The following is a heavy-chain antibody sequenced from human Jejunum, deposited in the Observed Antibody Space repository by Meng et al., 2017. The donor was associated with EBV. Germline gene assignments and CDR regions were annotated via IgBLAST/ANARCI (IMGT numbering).Heavy chain of an antibody. J-gene: IGHJ4*02. CDR2: ISNDGNNK. V-gene: IGHV3-30-3*01. CDR3: TREWGADY. Sequence: QVQLGEAGGGVVQPWRSLRLSCAASGFTFSGHAMQWVRQAPGKGLKWVALISNDGNNKYYADSVKGRFTISRDNSKNTLYLQMNSLRVDDTALYYCTREWGADYWGQGTLVTVSS. D-gene: IGHD3-16*01. CDR1: GFTFSGHA.